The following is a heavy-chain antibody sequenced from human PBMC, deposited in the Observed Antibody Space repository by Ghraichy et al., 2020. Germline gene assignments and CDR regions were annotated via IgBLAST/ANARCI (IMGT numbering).Heavy chain of an antibody. CDR2: IHYSGRT. CDR3: ARHSHYYYGMDV. CDR1: SGSNISSAFY. J-gene: IGHJ6*02. Sequence: SETLSLTCTVSSGSNISSAFYWGWIRQPPGKGLEWIGSIHYSGRTYYNPSLKSRVTVSADTSKNQFSLRLSSVTATDTAVYYCARHSHYYYGMDVWGQGTTVTVSS. V-gene: IGHV4-39*01. D-gene: IGHD4-11*01.